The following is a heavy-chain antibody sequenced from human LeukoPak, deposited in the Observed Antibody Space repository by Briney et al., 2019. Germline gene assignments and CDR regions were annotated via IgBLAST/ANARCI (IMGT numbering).Heavy chain of an antibody. CDR2: IRANSGDT. CDR3: ARDRWYAFDY. J-gene: IGHJ4*02. Sequence: ASVTVSCKASGYTFTINGISWVRHAPGRGLGWMGWIRANSGDTIYAEKFHGRVTLTRDTSTGTAYMELNSLTYDDTAVYYCARDRWYAFDYWGQGSLVTVSS. D-gene: IGHD6-13*01. CDR1: GYTFTING. V-gene: IGHV1-18*01.